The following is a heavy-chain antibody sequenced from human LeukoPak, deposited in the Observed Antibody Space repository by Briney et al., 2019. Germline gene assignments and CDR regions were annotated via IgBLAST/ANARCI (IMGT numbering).Heavy chain of an antibody. Sequence: PGGSLRLSCAASGFTFSSYAMSWVRQAPGKGLEWVSTISGSGGSTYYADSVKGRFTISRDNSKNTVYLQMKSLSAEDTAVYYCAKTLYYYGSGSSYYFDYWGQGTLVTVSS. V-gene: IGHV3-23*01. CDR3: AKTLYYYGSGSSYYFDY. CDR1: GFTFSSYA. J-gene: IGHJ4*02. D-gene: IGHD3-10*01. CDR2: ISGSGGST.